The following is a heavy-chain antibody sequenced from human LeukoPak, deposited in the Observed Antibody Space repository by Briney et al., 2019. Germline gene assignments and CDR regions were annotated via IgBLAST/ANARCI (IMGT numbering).Heavy chain of an antibody. Sequence: PGGSLRLSCAASGFIFSSYAMSWVRQAPGKGREWVSTISGSVGSTYYADSVKGRFTISRDNSKNTVYLQMNSLRAEDTAVYYCAPEGSVGELLGYWGQGTLVTVSS. CDR1: GFIFSSYA. CDR2: ISGSVGST. J-gene: IGHJ4*02. D-gene: IGHD1-26*01. V-gene: IGHV3-23*01. CDR3: APEGSVGELLGY.